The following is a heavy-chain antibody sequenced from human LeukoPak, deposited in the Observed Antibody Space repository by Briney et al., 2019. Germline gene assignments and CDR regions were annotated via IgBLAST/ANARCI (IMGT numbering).Heavy chain of an antibody. CDR1: GFTFSSYS. CDR2: ISSSSSYI. J-gene: IGHJ4*02. V-gene: IGHV3-21*01. D-gene: IGHD6-13*01. CDR3: ARDPLIAAAGRGFFDH. Sequence: GGSLRLSCAASGFTFSSYSMNWVRQAPGKGLEWVSSISSSSSYIYYADSVKGRFTISRDNAKNSLYLQMNSLRAEDTAVYYCARDPLIAAAGRGFFDHWGQGTLVTVSS.